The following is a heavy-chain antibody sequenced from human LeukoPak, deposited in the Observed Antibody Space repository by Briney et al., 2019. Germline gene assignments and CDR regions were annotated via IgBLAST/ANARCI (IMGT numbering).Heavy chain of an antibody. J-gene: IGHJ5*02. CDR1: GYTFTSYD. CDR3: ARDLTLTIFGVVIPYNWFDP. V-gene: IGHV1-8*01. CDR2: MNPNSGNT. D-gene: IGHD3-3*01. Sequence: ASVKVSCKASGYTFTSYDINWVRQATGQGLEWMGWMNPNSGNTGYAQKFQGRVTMTRNTSISTAYMELSSLRSEDTAVYYCARDLTLTIFGVVIPYNWFDPWGQGTLVTVSS.